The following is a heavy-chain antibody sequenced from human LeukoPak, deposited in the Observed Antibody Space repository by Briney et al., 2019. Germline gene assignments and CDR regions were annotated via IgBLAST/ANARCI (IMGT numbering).Heavy chain of an antibody. D-gene: IGHD2-2*01. Sequence: ASVKVSCKASGYTLTNYALNWVRQAPGQGLEWLGWINTNTGNPTYAQGFTGRFVFSLDTSVNTAYLQISSLKAEDTAIYYCARVQGYCSTTSCYPHYWGQGTLVTVSS. CDR3: ARVQGYCSTTSCYPHY. V-gene: IGHV7-4-1*02. J-gene: IGHJ4*02. CDR2: INTNTGNP. CDR1: GYTLTNYA.